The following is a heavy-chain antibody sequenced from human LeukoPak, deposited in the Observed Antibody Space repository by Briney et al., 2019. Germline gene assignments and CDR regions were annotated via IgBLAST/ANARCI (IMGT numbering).Heavy chain of an antibody. J-gene: IGHJ3*02. D-gene: IGHD3-22*01. CDR3: TRHGGRDYYDSSEDAFDI. CDR2: IRSKAHSYAT. Sequence: GGSLRLSCAASGFTFSGSAMHWVRQASGKGLEWVGRIRSKAHSYATAYAASVKGRFTISRDESKSTAYLQMNSLKTEDTAVYYCTRHGGRDYYDSSEDAFDIWGQGTMVIVSS. V-gene: IGHV3-73*01. CDR1: GFTFSGSA.